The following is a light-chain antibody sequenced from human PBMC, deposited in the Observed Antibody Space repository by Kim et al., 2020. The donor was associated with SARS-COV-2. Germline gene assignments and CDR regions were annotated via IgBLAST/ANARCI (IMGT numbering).Light chain of an antibody. CDR1: SGHTNYA. CDR3: QTWATGIPKV. J-gene: IGLJ3*02. CDR2: LHSDGSH. V-gene: IGLV4-69*01. Sequence: QLVLTPSPSASASLGASVKLTCTLSSGHTNYAIAWHQQQPQKGPRYLMKLHSDGSHSRVDGISDRFPGPSSGAARHLTMSSLQTNVESDYYCQTWATGIPKVFGGGTQLTVL.